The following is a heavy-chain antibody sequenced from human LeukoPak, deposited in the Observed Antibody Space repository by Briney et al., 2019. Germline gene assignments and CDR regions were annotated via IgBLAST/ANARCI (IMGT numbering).Heavy chain of an antibody. CDR2: MNPYSGDR. Sequence: GASVTVSFKTSGYTFTSYHINWVRQATGQGLEWMGWMNPYSGDRGYAQNFQGRVSITSDASIGTAYMELSSLRSDDTAVYFCARTTSLTASGYDYWGQGTLVTVSS. CDR1: GYTFTSYH. J-gene: IGHJ4*02. CDR3: ARTTSLTASGYDY. D-gene: IGHD4-17*01. V-gene: IGHV1-8*03.